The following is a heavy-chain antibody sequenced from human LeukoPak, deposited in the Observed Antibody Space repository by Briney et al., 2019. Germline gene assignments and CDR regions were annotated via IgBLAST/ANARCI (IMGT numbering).Heavy chain of an antibody. J-gene: IGHJ4*02. D-gene: IGHD3-22*01. CDR1: GCTFSSYA. Sequence: SVKVSCKASGCTFSSYAISWVRQAPGQGLEWMGRIIPIFGIANYAQKFQGRVTITADKSTSTAYMELSSLRSEDTAVYYCARDSGCPQPINFDYWGEGTLVSVFS. CDR3: ARDSGCPQPINFDY. CDR2: IIPIFGIA. V-gene: IGHV1-69*04.